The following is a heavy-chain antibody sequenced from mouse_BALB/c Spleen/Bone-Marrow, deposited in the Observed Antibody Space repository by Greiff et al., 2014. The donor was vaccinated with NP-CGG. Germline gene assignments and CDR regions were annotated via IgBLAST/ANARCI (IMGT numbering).Heavy chain of an antibody. J-gene: IGHJ2*01. V-gene: IGHV1-62-2*01. CDR2: FYPGSGNI. CDR3: TRHFYGSSYFDY. CDR1: CYPLTDYI. D-gene: IGHD1-1*01. Sequence: QGELKEPWGWLGETGGSMELSFKGSCYPLTDYILHWIKQKAWQGLSLIGWFYPGSGNIKYNEKFKDKATLTADKSSSTVYMELSRLTSEGSAVYFCTRHFYGSSYFDYWGQDTTLTVSS.